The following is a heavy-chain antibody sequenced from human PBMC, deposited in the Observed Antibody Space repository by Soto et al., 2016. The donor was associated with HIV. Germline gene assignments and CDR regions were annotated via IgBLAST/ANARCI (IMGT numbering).Heavy chain of an antibody. CDR2: IWYDGSNK. V-gene: IGHV3-33*01. CDR1: RFTFSNYG. D-gene: IGHD6-19*01. J-gene: IGHJ6*02. CDR3: ARDPRAQWLADYYYYGMDV. Sequence: QVQLVESGGGVVQPGRSLRLSCAASRFTFSNYGMHWVRQAPGKGLGWVAVIWYDGSNKYYADSVKGRFTISRDNSKNTLYLQMNSLRAEDTAVYYCARDPRAQWLADYYYYGMDVWGQGTTVTVSS.